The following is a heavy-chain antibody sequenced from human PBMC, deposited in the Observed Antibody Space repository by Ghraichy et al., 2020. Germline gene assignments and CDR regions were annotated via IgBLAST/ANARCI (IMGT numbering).Heavy chain of an antibody. CDR3: ARLRNTYYYVLDY. CDR1: HASTSLTY. J-gene: IGHJ4*02. D-gene: IGHD3-22*01. Sequence: SETLSLTCTVSHASTSLTYCTWIRQPPGKGLDWIGYVYYSGTTNYNPSLKSRVTISMDTSKKQFSLKLESVTAADTAVYYCARLRNTYYYVLDYWGQGSLVNVSS. V-gene: IGHV4-59*08. CDR2: VYYSGTT.